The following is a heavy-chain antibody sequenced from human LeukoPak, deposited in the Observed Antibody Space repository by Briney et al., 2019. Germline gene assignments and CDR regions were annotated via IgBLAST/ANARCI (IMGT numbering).Heavy chain of an antibody. CDR3: ARESSGIAATDKIDF. V-gene: IGHV3-21*01. J-gene: IGHJ4*02. CDR2: FTSRSGTI. CDR1: GFTFSSYS. D-gene: IGHD6-13*01. Sequence: GGSLRLSCVASGFTFSSYSMNWVRQAPGKGLEWVSSFTSRSGTIYYADSVKGRFTISRDNAKNSLFLQMSSLRVEDTAVYYCARESSGIAATDKIDFWGQGPLVTVSS.